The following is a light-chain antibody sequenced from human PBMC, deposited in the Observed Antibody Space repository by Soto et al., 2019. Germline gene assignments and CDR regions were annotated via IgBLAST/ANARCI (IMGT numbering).Light chain of an antibody. CDR2: GDT. V-gene: IGLV1-40*01. CDR3: QSYDSSLPGLL. J-gene: IGLJ2*01. Sequence: QSMLTQPPSVTGAPGQRVTISCTGSNSNIGAGYAVHWYQQFPGRVPKLLIYGDTNRPSGVPDRFSGSKSGTSASLAITGLQAEDEADYYCQSYDSSLPGLLFGVGTKLTVL. CDR1: NSNIGAGYA.